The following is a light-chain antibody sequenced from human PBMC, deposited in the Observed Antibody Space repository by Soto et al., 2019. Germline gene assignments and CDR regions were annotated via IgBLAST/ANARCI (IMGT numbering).Light chain of an antibody. CDR3: AAWDDSLNGYWV. CDR1: SSNIGSNT. V-gene: IGLV1-44*01. Sequence: QSVLTQPPSASGTPGQRVTISCSGSSSNIGSNTVNWYQQLPGTAPKLLIYSNNQRPSGVPDRFSGSKSGTSASLAISGLHSENEADYWAAWDDSLNGYWVFGGGTKVTVL. J-gene: IGLJ3*02. CDR2: SNN.